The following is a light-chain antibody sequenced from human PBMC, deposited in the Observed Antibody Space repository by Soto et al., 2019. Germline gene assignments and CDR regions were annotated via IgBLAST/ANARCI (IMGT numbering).Light chain of an antibody. CDR3: QQYNSYSQA. J-gene: IGKJ1*01. CDR2: DAS. V-gene: IGKV1-5*01. Sequence: DIHMTQSPSTLSASVGDRVTITCRASPSISSWLAWYQQKPGKAPKLLIYDASSLESGVPSRFSGSGSGTEFTLTISSLQPDDFATYYCQQYNSYSQAFGQGTKVEIK. CDR1: PSISSW.